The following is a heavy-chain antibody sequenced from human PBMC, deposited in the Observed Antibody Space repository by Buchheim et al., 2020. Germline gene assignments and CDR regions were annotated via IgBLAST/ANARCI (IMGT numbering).Heavy chain of an antibody. CDR3: ARRTLILPSMGWFDP. Sequence: EVQLVQSGAEVKKAGESLRISCKGSGYSFTTYWIGWVRQMPGKGLEWMGIIYPHDSDTRYSPSLQGQVTISPDKSINTAYPQWSSLKASDTAIYYCARRTLILPSMGWFDPWGQGTL. CDR2: IYPHDSDT. V-gene: IGHV5-51*01. CDR1: GYSFTTYW. D-gene: IGHD2/OR15-2a*01. J-gene: IGHJ5*02.